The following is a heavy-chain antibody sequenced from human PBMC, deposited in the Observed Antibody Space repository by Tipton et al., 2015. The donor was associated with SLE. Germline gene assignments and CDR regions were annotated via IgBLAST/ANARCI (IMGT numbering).Heavy chain of an antibody. D-gene: IGHD3-3*01. CDR1: GFTFSSYS. CDR3: ARDGGRFLEWLLRSYWYFDL. J-gene: IGHJ2*01. CDR2: IKQDGSEK. V-gene: IGHV3-7*03. Sequence: SLRLSCVASGFTFSSYSMNWVRQAPGKGLEWVANIKQDGSEKYYVDSVKGRFTISRDNAKNSLYLQMNSLRAEDTAVYYCARDGGRFLEWLLRSYWYFDLWGRGTLVTVSS.